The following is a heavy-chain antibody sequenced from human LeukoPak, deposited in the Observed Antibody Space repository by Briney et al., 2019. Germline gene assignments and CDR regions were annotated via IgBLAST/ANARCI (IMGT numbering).Heavy chain of an antibody. J-gene: IGHJ4*02. V-gene: IGHV1-2*02. CDR3: ARVGSNRYYGSGSLRD. CDR1: GYTFTGYY. Sequence: ASVKVSCKASGYTFTGYYMHWVRQAPGQGLEWMGWINPNSGGTNYAQKLQGRVTMTTDTSTSTAYMELRSLRSDATAVYYCARVGSNRYYGSGSLRDWGQGTLVTVSS. CDR2: INPNSGGT. D-gene: IGHD3-10*01.